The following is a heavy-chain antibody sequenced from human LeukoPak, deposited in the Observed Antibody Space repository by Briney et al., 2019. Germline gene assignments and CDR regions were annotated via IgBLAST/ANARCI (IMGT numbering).Heavy chain of an antibody. CDR2: ISWNSGST. J-gene: IGHJ6*02. CDR1: GFIFDDYA. Sequence: GRSLRLSCAASGFIFDDYAMHWVRQAPGKGLEWVSGISWNSGSTGYGDSVKGRFTISRDNAKNSLYLLINSLRAEDTALYYCAKDRRAVHHYYNDMDVWGQGTTVTVSS. CDR3: AKDRRAVHHYYNDMDV. V-gene: IGHV3-9*01.